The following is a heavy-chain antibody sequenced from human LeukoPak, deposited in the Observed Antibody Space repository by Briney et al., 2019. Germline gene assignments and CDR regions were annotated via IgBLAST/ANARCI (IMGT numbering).Heavy chain of an antibody. CDR3: ARVFGGPFDY. Sequence: SETLSLTCTVSGGSISSSSYYWGWIRQPPGKGLEWIGSIYYRGSTYYNPSLKSRVTISVDTSKNQFSLKLSSVTAADTAVYYCARVFGGPFDYWGQGTLVTVSS. CDR1: GGSISSSSYY. CDR2: IYYRGST. V-gene: IGHV4-39*07. J-gene: IGHJ4*02. D-gene: IGHD3-16*01.